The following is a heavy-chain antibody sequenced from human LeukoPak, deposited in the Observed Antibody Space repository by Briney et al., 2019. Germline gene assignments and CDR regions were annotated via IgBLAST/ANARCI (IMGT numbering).Heavy chain of an antibody. CDR3: ARRHSSGSN. CDR2: ISYDGSNK. Sequence: PGRSLRLSCAASGFTFSSYAMHWVRQAPGKGLEWVAVISYDGSNKYYADSVKGRFTISRDNSKNTLYLQMNSLRPEDTAIYFCARRHSSGSNWGQGTLVSVSS. CDR1: GFTFSSYA. D-gene: IGHD6-19*01. J-gene: IGHJ4*02. V-gene: IGHV3-30*01.